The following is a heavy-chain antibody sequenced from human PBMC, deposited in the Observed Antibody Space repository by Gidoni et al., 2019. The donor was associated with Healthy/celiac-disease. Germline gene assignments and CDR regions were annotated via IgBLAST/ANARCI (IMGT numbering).Heavy chain of an antibody. CDR2: ISSSSSYI. V-gene: IGHV3-21*01. Sequence: EVQLVESGGGLVKPGGSLRLSCAASGFTCSSYSMNWVRQAPGKGLEWVSSISSSSSYIYYADSVKGRFTISRDNAKNSLYLQMNSLRAEDTAVYYCARDPPTVTTFRGGPPADYWGQGTLVTVSS. J-gene: IGHJ4*02. D-gene: IGHD4-17*01. CDR3: ARDPPTVTTFRGGPPADY. CDR1: GFTCSSYS.